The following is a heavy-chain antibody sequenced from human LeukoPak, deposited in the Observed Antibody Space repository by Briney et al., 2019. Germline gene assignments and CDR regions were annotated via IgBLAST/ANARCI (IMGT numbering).Heavy chain of an antibody. CDR1: GYTFTSYY. D-gene: IGHD3-3*01. Sequence: GASVTVSCKASGYTFTSYYMHWVRQAPGQGLEWMGIINPSGGSTSYAQKFQGRVTMTRDTSTSTVYMGLSSLRSEDTAVYYCARASFGVVIFDYWGQGTLVTVSS. V-gene: IGHV1-46*01. CDR2: INPSGGST. J-gene: IGHJ4*02. CDR3: ARASFGVVIFDY.